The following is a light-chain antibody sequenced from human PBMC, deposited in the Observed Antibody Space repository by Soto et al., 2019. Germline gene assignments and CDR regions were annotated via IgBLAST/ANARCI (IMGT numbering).Light chain of an antibody. Sequence: DIPMTQSPSTLAASVGDRVTITCRASQSISSWLAWYQQKPGKAPKLLIYDASSLESGIPSRFSGSGSDTEFTLTINNLQPDDFATYHCQQYNRYSLTFGGGPKLEIK. J-gene: IGKJ4*01. CDR2: DAS. V-gene: IGKV1-5*01. CDR1: QSISSW. CDR3: QQYNRYSLT.